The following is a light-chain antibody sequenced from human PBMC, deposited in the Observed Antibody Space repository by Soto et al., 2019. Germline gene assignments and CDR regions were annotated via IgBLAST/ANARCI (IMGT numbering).Light chain of an antibody. V-gene: IGKV1-27*01. CDR1: QGISNF. Sequence: DIQMTQSPSSLSASVGDRVTITCRASQGISNFLAWYQQKPGKVPKLLIYAASTLQSGVPSRFSGSGSGTDFTLTIRSLQPEDVATYYCQKYNSAPRTFGQWTKVAIK. CDR3: QKYNSAPRT. CDR2: AAS. J-gene: IGKJ1*01.